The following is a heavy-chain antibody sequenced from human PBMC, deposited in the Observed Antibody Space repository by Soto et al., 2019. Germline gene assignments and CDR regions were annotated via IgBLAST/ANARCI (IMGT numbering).Heavy chain of an antibody. J-gene: IGHJ6*02. Sequence: GGSLRLSCAASGFTFSSYAMGWVRQAPGKGLEWVSDIIDSGGSTYYADAVKGRFTISRDNSKSTLYLQMNSLRAEDTAVYYCGKGRSYYYYYGVDVWGQGTTVTVSS. D-gene: IGHD1-26*01. CDR2: IIDSGGST. V-gene: IGHV3-23*01. CDR3: GKGRSYYYYYGVDV. CDR1: GFTFSSYA.